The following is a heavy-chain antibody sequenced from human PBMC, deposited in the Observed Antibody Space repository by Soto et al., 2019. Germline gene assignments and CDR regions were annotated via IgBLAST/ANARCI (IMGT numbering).Heavy chain of an antibody. CDR3: ARSPTIFKLSGTATYNWFAP. CDR1: GGSFSGYY. J-gene: IGHJ5*02. V-gene: IGHV4-34*01. D-gene: IGHD3-3*01. Sequence: SETLSLTCAVDGGSFSGYYRIWIRQTPGKGLEWIGEINHSGSTNYNPSLKSRVTISVDTSKNQFSLKLSSVTAADTAVYYCARSPTIFKLSGTATYNWFAPWGQGTLVTVSS. CDR2: INHSGST.